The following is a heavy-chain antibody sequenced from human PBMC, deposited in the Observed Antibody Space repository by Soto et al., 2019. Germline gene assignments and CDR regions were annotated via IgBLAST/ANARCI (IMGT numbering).Heavy chain of an antibody. Sequence: SETLSLTCTVSGGSISSSSYYWGWIRQPPGKGLEWIGSIYYSGSTNYNASLKSRVTISVDTSKNQFSLKLSPVTAADTAVYYCARVVGSSGDYFDYWDQGTLVTVSS. CDR2: IYYSGST. D-gene: IGHD3-10*01. J-gene: IGHJ4*02. CDR1: GGSISSSSYY. V-gene: IGHV4-39*07. CDR3: ARVVGSSGDYFDY.